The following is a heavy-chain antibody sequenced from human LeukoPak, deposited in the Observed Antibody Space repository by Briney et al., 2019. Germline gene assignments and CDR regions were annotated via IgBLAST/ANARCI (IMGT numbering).Heavy chain of an antibody. CDR2: IYYSGST. V-gene: IGHV4-59*01. J-gene: IGHJ4*02. D-gene: IGHD5-12*01. CDR1: GGSISSYY. CDR3: ARGGWLRLGNFDY. Sequence: PSETLSLTCTVSGGSISSYYWSWIRQPPGKGLEWNGYIYYSGSTNYNPSLKSRVTISVDTSKNQFSLKLSSVTAADTAVYYCARGGWLRLGNFDYWGQGTLVTVSS.